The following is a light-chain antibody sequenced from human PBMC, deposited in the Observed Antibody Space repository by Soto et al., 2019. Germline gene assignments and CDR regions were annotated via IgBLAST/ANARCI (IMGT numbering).Light chain of an antibody. CDR2: KAS. J-gene: IGKJ1*01. CDR3: QQCDTYWT. CDR1: QSISSW. Sequence: DIPMTQSPSTLSASVGDRVTITCRASQSISSWLAWYQQKPGKAPRLLIYKASSLESGVPSRFSGSGSGTQFTLTISGLQPDDFATYYCQQCDTYWTFGQGTRVEIK. V-gene: IGKV1-5*03.